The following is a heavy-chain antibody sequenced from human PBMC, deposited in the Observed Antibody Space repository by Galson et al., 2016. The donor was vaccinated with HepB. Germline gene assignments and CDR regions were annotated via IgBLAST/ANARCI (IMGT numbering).Heavy chain of an antibody. Sequence: SETLSPTCTVSAGSIGFYCWGWIRQSPGKGLEWIGYACHDGGTGYNPPFKSRVTMSLDKSNKQLTLKLTSVTAADTAVYFCARGVGRLVDYWGQGTVVTVSS. CDR3: ARGVGRLVDY. CDR2: ACHDGGT. D-gene: IGHD3-10*01. J-gene: IGHJ4*02. CDR1: AGSIGFYC. V-gene: IGHV4-59*01.